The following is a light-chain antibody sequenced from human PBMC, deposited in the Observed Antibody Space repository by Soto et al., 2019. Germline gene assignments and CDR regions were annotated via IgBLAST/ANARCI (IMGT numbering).Light chain of an antibody. J-gene: IGKJ1*01. V-gene: IGKV3-15*01. CDR2: GAT. Sequence: EIVMTKSPATLSVSPGERATLSCGASQSVRSNLAWYQQKPGQAPRLLIYGATTRATGIPARFSGSGSGTEFTLTISSLQSEDFAVYYCQHYNNWPPWTFGQGTKVEIK. CDR3: QHYNNWPPWT. CDR1: QSVRSN.